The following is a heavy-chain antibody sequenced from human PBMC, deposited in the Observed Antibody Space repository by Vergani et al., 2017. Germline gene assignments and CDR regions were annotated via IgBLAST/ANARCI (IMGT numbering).Heavy chain of an antibody. Sequence: QVQLVQSGAEVKKPGASVKVSCKASGYTFTSYAMHWVRQAPGQRVGWMGWINAGNGNTKYSQKFQGRVTITRDTSASTAYMELSSLRSEDTAVYYCARGTYTVTTWVFDYWGQGTLVTVSS. D-gene: IGHD4-17*01. CDR2: INAGNGNT. V-gene: IGHV1-3*01. CDR1: GYTFTSYA. CDR3: ARGTYTVTTWVFDY. J-gene: IGHJ4*02.